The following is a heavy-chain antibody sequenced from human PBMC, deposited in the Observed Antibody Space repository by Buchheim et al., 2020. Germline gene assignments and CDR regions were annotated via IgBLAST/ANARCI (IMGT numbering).Heavy chain of an antibody. V-gene: IGHV3-23*01. CDR2: ISGSGNST. D-gene: IGHD1-26*01. J-gene: IGHJ6*02. CDR3: AKGVGATSSYGMDV. CDR1: RFTFSSYA. Sequence: EVQLLESGGGLVQPGGSLRLSCAASRFTFSSYAMTWVRQAPGKGLEWVSTISGSGNSTYYTDPVKGRFTISRDNSKNTLYLQMNSLRAEDTAVYYCAKGVGATSSYGMDVWGQGTT.